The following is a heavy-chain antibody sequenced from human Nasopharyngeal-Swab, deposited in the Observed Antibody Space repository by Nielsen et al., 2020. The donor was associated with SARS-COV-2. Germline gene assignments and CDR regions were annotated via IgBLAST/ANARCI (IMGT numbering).Heavy chain of an antibody. CDR3: ARHDYGENY. Sequence: GGSLRLSCAASGFTFSNAWMNWVRQAPGKGLEWVGRINSDGSSTSYADSVKGRFTISRDNAKNTLYLQMNSLRAEDTAVYYCARHDYGENYWGQGTLVTVSS. V-gene: IGHV3-74*01. CDR1: GFTFSNAW. CDR2: INSDGSST. J-gene: IGHJ4*02. D-gene: IGHD4-17*01.